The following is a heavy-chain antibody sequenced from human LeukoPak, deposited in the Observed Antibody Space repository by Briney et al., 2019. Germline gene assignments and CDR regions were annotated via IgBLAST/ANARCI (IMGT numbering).Heavy chain of an antibody. J-gene: IGHJ4*02. Sequence: SETLSLTCAVYGGSFSGYYWSWIRQPPGKGLEWIGEINHSGSTNYNPSLKSRVTISVDTSKNQFSLKLSSVTAADTAVYYCARLVGATRTSSFDYWGQGTLVTVSS. CDR2: INHSGST. CDR1: GGSFSGYY. D-gene: IGHD1-26*01. CDR3: ARLVGATRTSSFDY. V-gene: IGHV4-34*01.